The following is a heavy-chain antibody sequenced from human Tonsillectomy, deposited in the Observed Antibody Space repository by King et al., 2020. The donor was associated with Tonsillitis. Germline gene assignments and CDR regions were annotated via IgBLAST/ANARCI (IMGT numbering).Heavy chain of an antibody. D-gene: IGHD5-12*01. Sequence: VQLVESGGGLVKPGGSLRLSCVASGFSFSDYYMTWIRQAPGKGLEWFSYISSNSYYTNYADSVKGRFTISRDDARNSLYLQIKSLRADDTAVYYCAIDDENLYSAYDYYFDYWGQGTLVTVSS. CDR3: AIDDENLYSAYDYYFDY. V-gene: IGHV3-11*06. CDR1: GFSFSDYY. J-gene: IGHJ4*02. CDR2: ISSNSYYT.